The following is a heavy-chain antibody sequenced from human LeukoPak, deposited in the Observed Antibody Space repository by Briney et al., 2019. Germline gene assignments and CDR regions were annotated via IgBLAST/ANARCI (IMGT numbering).Heavy chain of an antibody. V-gene: IGHV3-7*03. D-gene: IGHD6-13*01. CDR1: GFTFSSYW. Sequence: GGSLRLSCAASGFTFSSYWMSWVRQAPGRGLEWVANIKQDGSEKYYVDSVKGRFTISRDNAKNSLYLQMNSLRAEDTAVYYCARDFMYSSSRYYELGLNYWGQGTLVTVSS. CDR2: IKQDGSEK. J-gene: IGHJ4*02. CDR3: ARDFMYSSSRYYELGLNY.